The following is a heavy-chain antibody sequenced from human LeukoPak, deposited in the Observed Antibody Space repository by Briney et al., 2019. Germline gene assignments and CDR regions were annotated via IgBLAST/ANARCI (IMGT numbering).Heavy chain of an antibody. J-gene: IGHJ4*02. D-gene: IGHD5-24*01. CDR1: GFPFSSYW. CDR3: TRVGYIDEGIDY. CDR2: IKQDGSTK. V-gene: IGHV3-7*04. Sequence: LSGGSLRLSCVASGFPFSSYWMTWVRQAPGKGLEWVANIKQDGSTKSYVDSVKGRFTISRDNAKNSLYLQMNSLRAEDTAIYYCTRVGYIDEGIDYWGQGTLVTVSS.